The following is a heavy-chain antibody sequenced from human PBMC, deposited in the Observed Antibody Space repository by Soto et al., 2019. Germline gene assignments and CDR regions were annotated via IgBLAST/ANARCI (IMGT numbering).Heavy chain of an antibody. D-gene: IGHD2-15*01. CDR2: NRSKAYGGTT. Sequence: GGSLRLSCTASRFTLGEHVIRWFRQAPGKGLEGVGFNRSKAYGGTTEYAASVKGRFTISRDDSKSIAYLQMNSLKAEDTAVYYCTRVNHLGYCSGGSCYGGDAFDIWGQGTMVTVSS. J-gene: IGHJ3*02. CDR1: RFTLGEHV. CDR3: TRVNHLGYCSGGSCYGGDAFDI. V-gene: IGHV3-49*03.